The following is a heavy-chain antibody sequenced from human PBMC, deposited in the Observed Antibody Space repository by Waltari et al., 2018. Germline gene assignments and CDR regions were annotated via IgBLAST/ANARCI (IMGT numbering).Heavy chain of an antibody. CDR1: LSSYTSDFY. CDR3: VRSPGSSFDY. CDR2: FYYDGRA. Sequence: QVQRQESGPGLVQPPETLPLTCTLSLSSYTSDFYWCWIRQSPGKGLEWIGNFYYDGRAYSNPSLESRVIISGDKAGKEFSLVLSSVTAADTAMYYCVRSPGSSFDYWGQGILVTVSS. V-gene: IGHV4-38-2*02. J-gene: IGHJ4*02.